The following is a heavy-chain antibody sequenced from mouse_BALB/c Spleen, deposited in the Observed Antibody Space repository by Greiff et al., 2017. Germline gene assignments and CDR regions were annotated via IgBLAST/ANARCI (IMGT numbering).Heavy chain of an antibody. Sequence: EVMLVESGGGLVQPGGSLRLSCATSGFTFTDYYMSWVRQPPGKALEWLGFIRNKANGYTTEYSASVKGRFTISRDNSQSILYLQMNTLRAEDSATYYCAREGTTVFDYWGQGTTLTVSS. CDR1: GFTFTDYY. CDR3: AREGTTVFDY. V-gene: IGHV7-3*02. J-gene: IGHJ2*01. CDR2: IRNKANGYTT. D-gene: IGHD1-1*01.